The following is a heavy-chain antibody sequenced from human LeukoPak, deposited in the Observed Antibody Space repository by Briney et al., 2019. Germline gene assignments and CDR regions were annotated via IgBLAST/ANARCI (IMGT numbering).Heavy chain of an antibody. D-gene: IGHD4-17*01. CDR1: GGSISSSSYY. CDR2: FYYSGST. Sequence: SETPSLTCIVSGGSISSSSYYWGWIRQPPGKGLEWIGSFYYSGSTYYSPSLKSRVTISVDTSKNQFSLKLSSVTAADTAVYYCARGGATVTTNFDYWGQGTLVTVSS. CDR3: ARGGATVTTNFDY. V-gene: IGHV4-39*07. J-gene: IGHJ4*02.